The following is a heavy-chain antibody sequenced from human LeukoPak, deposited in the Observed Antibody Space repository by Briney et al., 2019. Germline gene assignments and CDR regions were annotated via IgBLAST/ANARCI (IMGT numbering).Heavy chain of an antibody. Sequence: GGSLRLSCSASGFTFSTNSMHWVRQAPGKGLEFVSAITSNGGSTYYADSVKGRFTIPRDNSKNTLYLQMNSLRADDTAVYYCAKRTSGSSWYSSDSWGQGTLVTVSS. CDR1: GFTFSTNS. CDR3: AKRTSGSSWYSSDS. D-gene: IGHD6-13*01. V-gene: IGHV3-64*04. CDR2: ITSNGGST. J-gene: IGHJ4*02.